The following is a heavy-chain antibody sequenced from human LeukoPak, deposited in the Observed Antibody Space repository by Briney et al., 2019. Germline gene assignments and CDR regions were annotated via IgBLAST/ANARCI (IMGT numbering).Heavy chain of an antibody. V-gene: IGHV3-23*01. CDR3: AKNQGNWNYVGDY. J-gene: IGHJ4*02. CDR1: GFTFNNYA. CDR2: ISASAGST. D-gene: IGHD1-7*01. Sequence: GGSLRLSCAASGFTFNNYAMSWVRQAPGKGLEWVSAISASAGSTYYADSVKGRFTISRDNSKNTLFLQMNSLRAEDTAVYYCAKNQGNWNYVGDYWGQGTLVTVSS.